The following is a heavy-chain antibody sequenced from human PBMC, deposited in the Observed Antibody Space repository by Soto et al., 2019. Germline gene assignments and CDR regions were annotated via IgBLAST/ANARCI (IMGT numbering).Heavy chain of an antibody. CDR2: MNPNSGNT. CDR3: ARGWGYDILTGYYFGPWVV. J-gene: IGHJ6*02. V-gene: IGHV1-8*01. Sequence: SVNVSCKASGYALTSDDINWVRQATVQVLELMGWMNPNSGNTGYAQKFQGRVTMTRNTSISTAYMELSSLRSEDTAVYYCARGWGYDILTGYYFGPWVVCGQGTTVTVSS. CDR1: GYALTSDD. D-gene: IGHD3-9*01.